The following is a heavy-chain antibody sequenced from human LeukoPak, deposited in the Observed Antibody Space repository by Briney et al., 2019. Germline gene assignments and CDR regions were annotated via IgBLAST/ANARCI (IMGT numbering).Heavy chain of an antibody. CDR1: GGTFSSYA. D-gene: IGHD2-2*01. CDR3: ARSIVVVSDYYYYMDV. CDR2: IIPIFGTA. J-gene: IGHJ6*03. V-gene: IGHV1-69*05. Sequence: ASVKVSCKASGGTFSSYAISWVRPAPGQGLEWMGGIIPIFGTANYAQKFQGRVTITTDESTSTAYMELSSLRSEDTAVYYCARSIVVVSDYYYYMDVWGKGTTVTVSS.